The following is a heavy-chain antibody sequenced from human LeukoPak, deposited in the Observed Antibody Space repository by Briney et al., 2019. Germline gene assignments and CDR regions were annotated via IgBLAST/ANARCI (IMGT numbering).Heavy chain of an antibody. CDR3: AKDVIRVGASHFDY. D-gene: IGHD2/OR15-2a*01. CDR1: GFTFSTYA. V-gene: IGHV3-23*01. Sequence: PGGSLRLSCAASGFTFSTYAMNWVRQAPGKGLDWVSGISGSGGTTYYADSVKGRFTFSRDNSKNTLYLQMNGLRAEDTAVYYCAKDVIRVGASHFDYWGQGTLVTVSS. J-gene: IGHJ4*02. CDR2: ISGSGGTT.